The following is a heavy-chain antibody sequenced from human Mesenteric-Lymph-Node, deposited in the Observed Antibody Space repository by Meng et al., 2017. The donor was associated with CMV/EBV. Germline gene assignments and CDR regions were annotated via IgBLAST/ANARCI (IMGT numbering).Heavy chain of an antibody. CDR3: ARGYSSIAARNRRWFDP. D-gene: IGHD6-6*01. CDR1: GFTFSDYW. J-gene: IGHJ5*02. CDR2: IKQDGSVK. V-gene: IGHV3-7*01. Sequence: GGSLRLSCAASGFTFSDYWMTWVRQAPGKGLEWVANIKQDGSVKYYVDSVKGRFTTSRDNSRNSLYLQMSSLRAEDTAVYYCARGYSSIAARNRRWFDPWGQGTLVTVSS.